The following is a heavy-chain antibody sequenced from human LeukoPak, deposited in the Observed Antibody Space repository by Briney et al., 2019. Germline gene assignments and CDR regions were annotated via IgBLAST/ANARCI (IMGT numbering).Heavy chain of an antibody. CDR1: GFSFSSYS. J-gene: IGHJ5*01. Sequence: GGSLRLSCAASGFSFSSYSINWVRQAPGKGLEWVSSISGGSSFISYADSVKGRFIISRGNAKNSLSLQMNSLRVEDTAVYYCAREDYGSGSYLNWFDSWGQGTLVTVSS. CDR2: ISGGSSFI. D-gene: IGHD3-10*01. CDR3: AREDYGSGSYLNWFDS. V-gene: IGHV3-21*01.